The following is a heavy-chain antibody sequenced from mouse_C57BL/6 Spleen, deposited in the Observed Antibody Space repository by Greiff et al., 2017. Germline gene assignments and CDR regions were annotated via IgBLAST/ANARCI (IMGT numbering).Heavy chain of an antibody. V-gene: IGHV1-9*01. CDR3: ARDSTMVTTRAMDY. J-gene: IGHJ4*01. D-gene: IGHD2-2*01. CDR2: ILPGSGNT. CDR1: GYTFTGYW. Sequence: QVQLQQSGAALMQPGASVKLSCKATGYTFTGYWIEWVKQRPGHGLEWIGEILPGSGNTNYNEKFKGKATFTADTSSNTAYMQLSSLTTEDSAIYYCARDSTMVTTRAMDYWGQGTSVTVSS.